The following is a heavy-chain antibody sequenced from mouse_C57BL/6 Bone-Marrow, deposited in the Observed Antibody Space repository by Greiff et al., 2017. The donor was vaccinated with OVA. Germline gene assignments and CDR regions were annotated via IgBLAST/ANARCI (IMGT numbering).Heavy chain of an antibody. J-gene: IGHJ2*01. D-gene: IGHD1-2*01. CDR3: ARGRLGFDY. Sequence: EVQVVESGGGLVKPGGSLKLSCAASGFTFSDYGMHWVRQAPEKGLEWVAYISSGSSTIYYADTVKGRFTISRDNAKNTLFLQMTSLRSEDTAMYYCARGRLGFDYWGQGTTLTVSS. V-gene: IGHV5-17*01. CDR2: ISSGSSTI. CDR1: GFTFSDYG.